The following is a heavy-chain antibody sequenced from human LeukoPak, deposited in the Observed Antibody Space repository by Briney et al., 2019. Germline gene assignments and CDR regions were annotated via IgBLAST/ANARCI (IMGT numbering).Heavy chain of an antibody. Sequence: SETLSLTCAVSGGYVNRGTFFWTWIRKPPGKGLEWIGYISNSGSTNYHPSLKSRVTISSDTSKTQFTLKLSSVTAADTAVYYCARVENVIYYDSRAGAFDIWGQGTMVTVSS. V-gene: IGHV4-61*01. D-gene: IGHD3-22*01. J-gene: IGHJ3*02. CDR3: ARVENVIYYDSRAGAFDI. CDR1: GGYVNRGTFF. CDR2: ISNSGST.